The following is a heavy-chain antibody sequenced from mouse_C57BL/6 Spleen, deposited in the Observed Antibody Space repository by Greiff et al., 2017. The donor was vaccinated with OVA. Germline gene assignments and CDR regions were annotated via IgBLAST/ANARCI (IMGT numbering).Heavy chain of an antibody. CDR1: GFSLTSYG. V-gene: IGHV2-2*01. D-gene: IGHD4-1*01. CDR3: AREEGTGDAMDY. J-gene: IGHJ4*01. Sequence: VQLQESGPGLVQPSQSLSITCTVSGFSLTSYGVHWVRQSPGTGLEWLGVIWSGGSTDYNAAFISRLSISKDNSKSQVFFKMNSLQADDTAIYYCAREEGTGDAMDYWGQGTSVTVSS. CDR2: IWSGGST.